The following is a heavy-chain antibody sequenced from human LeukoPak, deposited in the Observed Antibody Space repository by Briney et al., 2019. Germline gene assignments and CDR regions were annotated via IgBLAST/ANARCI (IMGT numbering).Heavy chain of an antibody. CDR3: ARQVGYYYYYYMDV. J-gene: IGHJ6*03. CDR2: INHSGST. Sequence: SETLSLTCAVYGGSFSGYYWSWIRQPPGKGLEWIGEINHSGSTNYNPSLKSRVTISVDTSKNQFSLKLSSVTAADTAVYYCARQVGYYYYYYMDVWGKGTTVTVSS. CDR1: GGSFSGYY. V-gene: IGHV4-34*01. D-gene: IGHD1-26*01.